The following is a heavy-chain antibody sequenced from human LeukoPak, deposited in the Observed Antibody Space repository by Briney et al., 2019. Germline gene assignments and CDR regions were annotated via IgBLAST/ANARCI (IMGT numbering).Heavy chain of an antibody. Sequence: SETLSLTCTVSGGSISSSSYYWGWIRQPPGKGLEWIRSIYYSGSTYYNPSLKSRVTISVDTSKNQFSLKLSSVTAADTAVYYCARLSLKVVEWCPTKGKETHYFDYWGQGTLVTVSS. D-gene: IGHD3-3*01. CDR2: IYYSGST. CDR1: GGSISSSSYY. V-gene: IGHV4-39*07. CDR3: ARLSLKVVEWCPTKGKETHYFDY. J-gene: IGHJ4*02.